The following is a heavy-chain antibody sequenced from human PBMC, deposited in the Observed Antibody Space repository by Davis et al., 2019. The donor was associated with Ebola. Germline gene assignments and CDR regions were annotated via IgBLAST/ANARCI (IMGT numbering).Heavy chain of an antibody. CDR2: IYLGDSDT. Sequence: GESLKISCKGTGYISDNYWIGWVRQQPGKGLEWMGTIYLGDSDTRYSPSFQGQVTISADKSTSTAYLQWSSLKASDTAMYYCARLVGRSFYGMDVWGQGTTVTVSS. CDR1: GYISDNYW. CDR3: ARLVGRSFYGMDV. J-gene: IGHJ6*02. V-gene: IGHV5-51*01.